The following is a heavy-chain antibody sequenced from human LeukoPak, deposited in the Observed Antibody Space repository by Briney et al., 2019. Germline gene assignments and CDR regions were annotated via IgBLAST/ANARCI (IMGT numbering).Heavy chain of an antibody. CDR1: GYSISSGYY. D-gene: IGHD6-13*01. CDR3: ARGPIAAAGYNWFDP. Sequence: PSETLSLTCTVSGYSISSGYYWGWIRQPPGKGLEWIGSIYHSGSTYYNPSLKSRVTISVDTSKNQFSLKLSSVTAADTAVYYCARGPIAAAGYNWFDPWGQGTLVTVSS. CDR2: IYHSGST. V-gene: IGHV4-38-2*02. J-gene: IGHJ5*02.